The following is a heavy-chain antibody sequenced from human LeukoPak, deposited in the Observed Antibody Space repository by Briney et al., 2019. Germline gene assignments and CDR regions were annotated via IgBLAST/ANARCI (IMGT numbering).Heavy chain of an antibody. CDR1: GGSFSGYY. CDR2: IKHSGST. D-gene: IGHD6-13*01. CDR3: ARGSSSWYVHYFDY. V-gene: IGHV4-34*01. J-gene: IGHJ4*02. Sequence: SETLSLTCAVYGGSFSGYYWSWIRQPPGKGLEWIGEIKHSGSTNYNPSLKSRVTISVDTSKNQFSLNLSSVTAADTAIYYCARGSSSWYVHYFDYWGQGTLVTVSS.